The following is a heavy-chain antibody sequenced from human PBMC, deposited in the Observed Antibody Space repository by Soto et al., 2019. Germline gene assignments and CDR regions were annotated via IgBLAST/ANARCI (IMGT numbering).Heavy chain of an antibody. CDR1: GFTFSSYE. CDR2: ISSSGSTI. J-gene: IGHJ4*02. CDR3: ATLYYDFWRGYYPLDY. V-gene: IGHV3-48*03. Sequence: GGSLRLSCAASGFTFSSYEMNWVRQAPGKGLERVSYISSSGSTIYYADSVKGRFTISRDKAKNSLYLQINSLRAEDQAVYYRATLYYDFWRGYYPLDYWGQGTLVTVSS. D-gene: IGHD3-3*01.